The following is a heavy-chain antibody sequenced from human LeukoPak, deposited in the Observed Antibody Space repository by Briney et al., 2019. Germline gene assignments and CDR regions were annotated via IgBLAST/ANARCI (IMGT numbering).Heavy chain of an antibody. CDR1: GFTFSSYS. J-gene: IGHJ3*02. CDR3: AKQSGSYYEAFDI. V-gene: IGHV3-66*04. Sequence: GGSLRLSCAASGFTFSSYSMNWVRQAPGKGLEWVSVIYSGGSTYYADSVKGRFTISRDNSKNTLYLQMNSMRAEDTAVYYCAKQSGSYYEAFDIWGQGTMVTVSS. D-gene: IGHD1-26*01. CDR2: IYSGGST.